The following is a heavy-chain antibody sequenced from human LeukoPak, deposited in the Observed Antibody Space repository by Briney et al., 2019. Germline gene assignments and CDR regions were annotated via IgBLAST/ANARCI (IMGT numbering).Heavy chain of an antibody. Sequence: PSQTLSLTCTVSGGSISSGSYYWSWIRQPAGKGLEWIGRIYTSGSTNYNPSLKSRVTISVDTSKNQFSLKLSSVTAADTAVYYCARDIRGYSYGSGGSYFDYWGQGTLVTVSS. CDR1: GGSISSGSYY. J-gene: IGHJ4*02. V-gene: IGHV4-61*02. D-gene: IGHD5-18*01. CDR3: ARDIRGYSYGSGGSYFDY. CDR2: IYTSGST.